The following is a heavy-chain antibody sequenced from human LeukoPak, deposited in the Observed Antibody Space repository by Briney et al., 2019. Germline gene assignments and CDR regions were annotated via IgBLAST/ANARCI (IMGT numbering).Heavy chain of an antibody. Sequence: SETLSLTCAVYGGSFSGYYWSWIRQPPGKGLEWIGEINHYGSTNYNPSLKSRITISVDTSKNQFSLKLSSVTAADTAVYYCARGEMVRGYNWFDPWGQGTLVTVSS. CDR3: ARGEMVRGYNWFDP. D-gene: IGHD3-10*01. J-gene: IGHJ5*02. V-gene: IGHV4-34*01. CDR2: INHYGST. CDR1: GGSFSGYY.